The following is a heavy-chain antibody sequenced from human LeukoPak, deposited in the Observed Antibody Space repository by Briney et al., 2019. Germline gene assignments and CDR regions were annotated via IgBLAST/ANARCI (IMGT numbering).Heavy chain of an antibody. D-gene: IGHD3-22*01. CDR2: ITSSGAAT. Sequence: PGGSLRLSCAASGFTFSSYAMSWVRQAPGKGLEWVSSITSSGAATYYADSVKGRFTISRDNSDKTLYLQMNSLRAEDTAVYYCAKDRPNYYGSNGHYYKLNGDCWGQGTLVTVSS. CDR1: GFTFSSYA. CDR3: AKDRPNYYGSNGHYYKLNGDC. J-gene: IGHJ4*02. V-gene: IGHV3-23*01.